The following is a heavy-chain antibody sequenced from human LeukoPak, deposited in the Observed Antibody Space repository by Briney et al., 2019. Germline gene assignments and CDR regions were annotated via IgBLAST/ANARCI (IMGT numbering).Heavy chain of an antibody. J-gene: IGHJ4*02. Sequence: PGGSLRLSCAASGCTFSNYDMHWVRQGTGKGLEWVSTIGFGGDTYYSDSVKGRFTISRENSKNSLYLQMDNLRAGDTAVYSCVRGYCSGGSCYSSPLDYWGQGTLVTVSS. CDR1: GCTFSNYD. D-gene: IGHD2-15*01. CDR3: VRGYCSGGSCYSSPLDY. CDR2: IGFGGDT. V-gene: IGHV3-13*01.